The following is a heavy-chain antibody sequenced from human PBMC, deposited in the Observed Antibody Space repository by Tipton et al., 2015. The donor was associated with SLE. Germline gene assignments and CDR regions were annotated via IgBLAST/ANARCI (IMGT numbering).Heavy chain of an antibody. V-gene: IGHV3-21*03. CDR3: ARDLSAALDS. J-gene: IGHJ4*02. CDR2: ISSSSTYI. Sequence: SLRLSCADSGFGFSTYTMNWVRQAPGKGLEWVSSISSSSTYIYYADSVKGRFTISRDNAKKSLFLHMNSLRAEDTAVYYCARDLSAALDSWGQGTLVTASS. CDR1: GFGFSTYT. D-gene: IGHD6-13*01.